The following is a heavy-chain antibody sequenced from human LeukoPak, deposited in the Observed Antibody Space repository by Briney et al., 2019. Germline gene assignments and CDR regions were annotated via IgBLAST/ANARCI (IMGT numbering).Heavy chain of an antibody. V-gene: IGHV4-59*08. Sequence: PSETLSLTCTVSGSSISSYYWSWIRQPPGKGLEWIGYIYYSGSTNYNPSLKSRVTISVDTSKNQFSLKLSSVTAADTAVYYCARLRDSSSWYNWYFDLWGRGTLVTVSS. CDR2: IYYSGST. CDR3: ARLRDSSSWYNWYFDL. J-gene: IGHJ2*01. D-gene: IGHD6-13*01. CDR1: GSSISSYY.